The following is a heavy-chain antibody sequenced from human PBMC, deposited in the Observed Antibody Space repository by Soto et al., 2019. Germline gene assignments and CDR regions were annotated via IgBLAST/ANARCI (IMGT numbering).Heavy chain of an antibody. Sequence: PSETLSLTCAVSSSSISSGGSSWSWIRQPPGKGLEWIGYIYHRGSNYYYPSLKSRVTISVDRSKNQFSLKLSSVTAADTVVYFCAAGGGLARYYWGQGTLVTVSS. D-gene: IGHD1-26*01. CDR1: SSSISSGGSS. V-gene: IGHV4-30-2*01. CDR3: AAGGGLARYY. CDR2: IYHRGSN. J-gene: IGHJ4*02.